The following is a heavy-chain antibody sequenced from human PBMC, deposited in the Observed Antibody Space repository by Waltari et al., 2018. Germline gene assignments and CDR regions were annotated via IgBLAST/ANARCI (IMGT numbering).Heavy chain of an antibody. Sequence: EVQLVQSGAEVKKPGESLKISCKSSGYSFTSYWIGWVRQMPGKGLEWMGFIYAGDSDTRYSPAFKGQVTISVDKSISTAYLQWSTVKASDTATYFCAREKGFSSGNFDFWGQGTLVTVSS. CDR2: IYAGDSDT. V-gene: IGHV5-51*01. J-gene: IGHJ4*02. CDR3: AREKGFSSGNFDF. D-gene: IGHD6-19*01. CDR1: GYSFTSYW.